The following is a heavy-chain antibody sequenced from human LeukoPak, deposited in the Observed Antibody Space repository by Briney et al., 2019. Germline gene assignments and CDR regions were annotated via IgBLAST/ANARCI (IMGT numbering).Heavy chain of an antibody. V-gene: IGHV3-7*01. Sequence: GGSLRLSCAASGFTFSSYWMSWVRQAPGKGLEWVANIKQDGSEKYYVDSVKGRFTISRDNAKNSLYLQMNSLRAEDTAVYYCARAHPLPSHYYGSVPLGAFDIWGQGTMVTVSS. D-gene: IGHD3-10*01. J-gene: IGHJ3*02. CDR2: IKQDGSEK. CDR1: GFTFSSYW. CDR3: ARAHPLPSHYYGSVPLGAFDI.